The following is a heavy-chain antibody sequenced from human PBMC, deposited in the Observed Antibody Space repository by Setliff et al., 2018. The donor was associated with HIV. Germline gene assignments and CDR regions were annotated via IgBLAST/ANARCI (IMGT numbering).Heavy chain of an antibody. CDR3: ARDPYCSGDGCFRYYQH. CDR1: GVSTSSSSYY. V-gene: IGHV4-39*07. J-gene: IGHJ1*01. D-gene: IGHD2-15*01. Sequence: SETLSLTCTVSGVSTSSSSYYWGWIRQPPGKGLDWIGYVYYSGSTNYNPSLKSRVKMSIDTSKNQFSLKLSSVTAADTAVYFCARDPYCSGDGCFRYYQHWGRGTLVTVSS. CDR2: VYYSGST.